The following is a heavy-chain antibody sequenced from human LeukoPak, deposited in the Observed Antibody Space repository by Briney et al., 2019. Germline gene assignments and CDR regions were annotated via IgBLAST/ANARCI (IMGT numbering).Heavy chain of an antibody. CDR1: GYTFTSYG. CDR3: AINDILTGYYKGDY. CDR2: ISAYNGNT. V-gene: IGHV1-18*01. Sequence: GASVKVSCKASGYTFTSYGISWVRQAPGQGLEWMGWISAYNGNTNYAQKLQGRITMTTDTSTSTAYMELRSLRSDDTAVYYCAINDILTGYYKGDYWGQGTLVTVSS. J-gene: IGHJ4*02. D-gene: IGHD3-9*01.